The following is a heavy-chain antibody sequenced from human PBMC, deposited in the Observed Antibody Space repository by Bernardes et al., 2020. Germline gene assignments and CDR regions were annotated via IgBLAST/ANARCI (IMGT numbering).Heavy chain of an antibody. D-gene: IGHD2-15*01. CDR3: ARGYCSGGSCYLPARQPDEN. CDR2: ITSDSRII. CDR1: GFTFSNYG. J-gene: IGHJ4*02. V-gene: IGHV3-48*01. Sequence: GGSLRLSCAASGFTFSNYGMNWVRQAPGKGLEWVSYITSDSRIIYYIDSVKGRFTISRDNAKNSLYLQMNSLRGEDTAVYYCARGYCSGGSCYLPARQPDENWGQGTLVTVSS.